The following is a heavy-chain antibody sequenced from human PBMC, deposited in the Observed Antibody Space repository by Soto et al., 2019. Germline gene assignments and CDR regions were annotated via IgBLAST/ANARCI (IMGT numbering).Heavy chain of an antibody. J-gene: IGHJ5*02. CDR2: LSYDGSTK. CDR1: GYTFGRFA. V-gene: IGHV3-30*04. CDR3: ARGQSYTVITSTHFDP. Sequence: LRLSCAASGYTFGRFAMNWVRQAPGKGLEWVAVLSYDGSTKYYADSVKGRFTISRDNSRNTLYLQMNSLRGEDTAVYYCARGQSYTVITSTHFDPWGQGTLVTVSS. D-gene: IGHD3-22*01.